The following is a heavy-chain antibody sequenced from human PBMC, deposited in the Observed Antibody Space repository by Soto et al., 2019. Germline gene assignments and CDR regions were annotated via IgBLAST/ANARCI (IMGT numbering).Heavy chain of an antibody. CDR1: GFISGAYT. D-gene: IGHD2-15*01. CDR2: MPSDGRDK. CDR3: AAHLGYCGGGGPCSVDV. J-gene: IGHJ6*02. V-gene: IGHV3-30-3*01. Sequence: PGGSLRLSCEASGFISGAYTIHWVRQAQGKGLEWISTMPSDGRDKVYAYYADSVKGRFSILRDNVKTMMYLQMDRLRPDDTSIYYCAAHLGYCGGGGPCSVDVWGQGTTVTVSS.